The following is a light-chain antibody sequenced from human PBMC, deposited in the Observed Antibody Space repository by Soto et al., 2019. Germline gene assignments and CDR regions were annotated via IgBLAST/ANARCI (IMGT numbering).Light chain of an antibody. Sequence: QSALTQPPSVSGAPGQRVTISCTGSSSNIGAGFHVHWYQQHPGKAPKLMIYDVSKRPSGVPDRFSGSKSGNTASLTISGLQAEDEADYYCCSYAGSYTYVFGTGTKVTVL. CDR1: SSNIGAGFH. V-gene: IGLV2-11*01. J-gene: IGLJ1*01. CDR2: DVS. CDR3: CSYAGSYTYV.